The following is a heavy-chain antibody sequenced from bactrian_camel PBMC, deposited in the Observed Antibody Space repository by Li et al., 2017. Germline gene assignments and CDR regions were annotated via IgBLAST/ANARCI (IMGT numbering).Heavy chain of an antibody. CDR2: ISSDNST. D-gene: IGHD5*01. CDR1: GLTFDDHD. CDR3: AADRGYGLDCDDGAGY. V-gene: IGHV3S55*01. J-gene: IGHJ6*01. Sequence: HVQLVESGGGSVQPGGSLKLSCTASGLTFDDHDMGWYRQAPECELVSTISSDNSTYYADSVEGRFTISRDNAKKTVYLQMNSLKPEDTAVYYCAADRGYGLDCDDGAGYWGQGTQVTVS.